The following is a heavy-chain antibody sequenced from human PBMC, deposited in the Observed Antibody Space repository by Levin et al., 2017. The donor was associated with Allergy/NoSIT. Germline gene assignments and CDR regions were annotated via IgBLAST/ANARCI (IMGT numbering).Heavy chain of an antibody. CDR2: INYRGVT. CDR1: GGSVSSGTYY. CDR3: ARNRIIVAGGNDYYYGMDG. V-gene: IGHV4-61*01. J-gene: IGHJ6*02. Sequence: SETLSLTCSVSGGSVSSGTYYWSWIRRPPGKELEWIGYINYRGVTKYNPSLQSRVTISVDTSKTAFSLKVTSVTAADTAVYYCARNRIIVAGGNDYYYGMDGWGQGTTVTVSS. D-gene: IGHD5-12*01.